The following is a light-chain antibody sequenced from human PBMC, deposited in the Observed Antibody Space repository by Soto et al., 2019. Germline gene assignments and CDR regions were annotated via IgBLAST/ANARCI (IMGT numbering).Light chain of an antibody. V-gene: IGKV3-20*01. CDR1: RGLRSAY. CDR2: GAS. CDR3: QQYGSSPYT. J-gene: IGKJ2*01. Sequence: IGLTHSPGTLFLSPGEGATLSCRASRGLRSAYLAWYQQKPGQAPRLLIYGASSRATGIPDRFSGSGSGTDFTLTISRLEPEDFAVYYCQQYGSSPYTFGQGTKLEIK.